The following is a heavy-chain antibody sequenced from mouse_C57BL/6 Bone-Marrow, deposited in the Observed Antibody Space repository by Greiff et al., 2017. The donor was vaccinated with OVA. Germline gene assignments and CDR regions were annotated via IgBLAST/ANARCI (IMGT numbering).Heavy chain of an antibody. V-gene: IGHV6-3*01. D-gene: IGHD2-2*01. J-gene: IGHJ2*01. CDR1: GFTFSNYW. CDR3: TAWLPPWDYFDY. Sequence: EVQRVESGGGLVQPGGSMKLSCVASGFTFSNYWMNWVRQSPEKGLEWVAQIRLKSDNYATHYVESVKGRFTISSDDSKSSVYLQMNNIRAEDTGIYYCTAWLPPWDYFDYWGQGTTLTVSS. CDR2: IRLKSDNYAT.